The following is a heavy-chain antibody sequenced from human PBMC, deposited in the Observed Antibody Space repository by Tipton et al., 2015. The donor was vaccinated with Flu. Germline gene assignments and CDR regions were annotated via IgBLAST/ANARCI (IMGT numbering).Heavy chain of an antibody. V-gene: IGHV4-34*01. D-gene: IGHD3-10*01. Sequence: TLSLTCAVYGGSFSGYYWSWIRQPPGKGLEWIGEINHSGSTNYNPSLKSRVNISVDTSKNQFSLKLSSVTAADTAVYYCARRAVLLWFGVRPFDPWGQGTLVTVSS. CDR2: INHSGST. CDR3: ARRAVLLWFGVRPFDP. J-gene: IGHJ5*02. CDR1: GGSFSGYY.